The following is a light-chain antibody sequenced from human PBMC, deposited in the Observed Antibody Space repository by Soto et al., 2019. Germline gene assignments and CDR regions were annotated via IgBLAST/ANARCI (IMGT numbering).Light chain of an antibody. V-gene: IGKV3-15*01. J-gene: IGKJ2*01. CDR2: DAS. Sequence: EVVMTQSPATLSVSPGERATLSCRASQSVSRNLAWYQQRPGRAPRLLIYDASTRTTNIPTTFSGSGSGTEFTLTISSLQSEDFAVYYCQQYNHWPLYTFGQGTKLEIK. CDR3: QQYNHWPLYT. CDR1: QSVSRN.